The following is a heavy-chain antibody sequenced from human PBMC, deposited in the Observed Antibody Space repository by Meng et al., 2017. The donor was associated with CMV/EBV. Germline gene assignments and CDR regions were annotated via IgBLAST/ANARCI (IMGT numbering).Heavy chain of an antibody. CDR2: INPKRGAT. V-gene: IGHV1-2*02. CDR3: ARDHCSSSHCGP. Sequence: SCKASGYTFTGHGINWVRQAPGQGLEWMGWINPKRGATNYAQKFQGRVTMTGDTSISTAYMELSNLKSDDTAVYYCARDHCSSSHCGPWGQGTLVTVSS. CDR1: GYTFTGHG. D-gene: IGHD2-2*01. J-gene: IGHJ5*02.